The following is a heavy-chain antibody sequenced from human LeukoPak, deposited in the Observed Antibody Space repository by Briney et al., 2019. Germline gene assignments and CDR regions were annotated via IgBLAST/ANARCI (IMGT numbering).Heavy chain of an antibody. D-gene: IGHD1-1*01. V-gene: IGHV3-30*18. CDR1: GFTFSSYG. CDR2: ISYDGSNK. CDR3: AKDRGGTTNLVDY. Sequence: GGSLRLSCAASGFTFSSYGMHWVRQAPGKGLEWVAVISYDGSNKYYADSVKGRFTISRDNSKNTLYLQMNSLRAEDTAVYYCAKDRGGTTNLVDYWGQGTLVTVSS. J-gene: IGHJ4*02.